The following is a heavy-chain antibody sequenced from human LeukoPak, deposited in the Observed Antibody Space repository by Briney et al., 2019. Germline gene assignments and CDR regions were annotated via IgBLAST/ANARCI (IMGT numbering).Heavy chain of an antibody. V-gene: IGHV4-34*01. CDR2: INHSGST. J-gene: IGHJ4*02. Sequence: PSETLSLTCAVYGGSFSGYYWSWIRQPPGKGLEWIREINHSGSTNYNPSLKSRVTISVDTSKNQFSLKLSSVTAADTAVYYCARGEGQVRGVMSYWGQGTLVTVSS. CDR3: ARGEGQVRGVMSY. D-gene: IGHD3-10*01. CDR1: GGSFSGYY.